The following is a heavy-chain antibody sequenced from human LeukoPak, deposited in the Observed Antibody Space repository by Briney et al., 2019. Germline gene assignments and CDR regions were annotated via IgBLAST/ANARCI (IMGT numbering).Heavy chain of an antibody. CDR2: ISGSGGST. J-gene: IGHJ4*02. D-gene: IGHD2-2*01. Sequence: GGSLRLSCAASGFTFSSYATSWVRQAPGKGLEWVSAISGSGGSTYYADSVKGRFTISRDNSKNTLYLQMNSLRAEDTAVYYCAKERPSGGVVVPAAVDYWGQGTLVTVSS. CDR3: AKERPSGGVVVPAAVDY. CDR1: GFTFSSYA. V-gene: IGHV3-23*01.